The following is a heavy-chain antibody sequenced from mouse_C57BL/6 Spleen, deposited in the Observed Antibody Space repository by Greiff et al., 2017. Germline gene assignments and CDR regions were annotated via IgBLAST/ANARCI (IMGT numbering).Heavy chain of an antibody. CDR2: IDPSDSYT. Sequence: QVQLQQPGAELVKPGASVKLSCKASGYTFTSYWMQWVKQRPGQGLEWIGEIDPSDSYTNYNQKFKGKATLTVDTSSSTAYMQLSSLTSEDSADDYCARRYGSSYWYFDVWGTGTTVTVSS. CDR1: GYTFTSYW. V-gene: IGHV1-50*01. CDR3: ARRYGSSYWYFDV. D-gene: IGHD1-1*01. J-gene: IGHJ1*03.